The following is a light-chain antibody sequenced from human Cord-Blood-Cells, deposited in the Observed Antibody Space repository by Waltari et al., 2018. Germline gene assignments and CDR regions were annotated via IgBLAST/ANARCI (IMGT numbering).Light chain of an antibody. J-gene: IGKJ4*02. CDR1: QSVSSY. V-gene: IGKV3-11*01. Sequence: VLTQSPATLSLSPGERATLSCRASQSVSSYLAWYPQKPGQAPSLLIYDSSNRATGIPAMFSGSGSGTDVTLTISSLEPEDFAVYDCQQRSNWVTFGGGTKVEIK. CDR3: QQRSNWVT. CDR2: DSS.